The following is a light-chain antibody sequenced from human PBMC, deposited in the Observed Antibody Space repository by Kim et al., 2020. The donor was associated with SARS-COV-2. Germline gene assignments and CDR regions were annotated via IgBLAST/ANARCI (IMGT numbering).Light chain of an antibody. Sequence: DIVMTQSPDSLAVSLGERATLNCKSSQTVLYNSNNKNYLAWYQQKPGQAPKLLIYWASIRESGVSDQFSGSGSETDITLTISSLQAEDVAVYYCQQYYSTPPSFGQGTKLEI. CDR1: QTVLYNSNNKNY. J-gene: IGKJ2*03. CDR2: WAS. CDR3: QQYYSTPPS. V-gene: IGKV4-1*01.